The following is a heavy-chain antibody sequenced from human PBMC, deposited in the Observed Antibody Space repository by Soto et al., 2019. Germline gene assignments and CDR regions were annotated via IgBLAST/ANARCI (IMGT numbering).Heavy chain of an antibody. Sequence: QVQLQESGPGLVKPSETLSLTCPVSGGSISSYYWSWIRQPPGKGLEWIGYIYYSGSTNYNPSHKSRVTISVDTSKNQFSLKLSSVTAADTAVYYCARAMVRGGWFDPWGQGTLVTVSS. D-gene: IGHD3-10*01. V-gene: IGHV4-59*01. CDR1: GGSISSYY. CDR3: ARAMVRGGWFDP. J-gene: IGHJ5*02. CDR2: IYYSGST.